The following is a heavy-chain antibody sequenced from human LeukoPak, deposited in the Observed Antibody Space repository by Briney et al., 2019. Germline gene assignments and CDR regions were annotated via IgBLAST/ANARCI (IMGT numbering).Heavy chain of an antibody. V-gene: IGHV4-31*03. D-gene: IGHD3-10*01. CDR3: ARDAPLTGPDY. CDR1: GGSISSGGYY. CDR2: IYYSGST. Sequence: SETLSLTCTVSGGSISSGGYYWSWVRQHPGKGLEWIGYIYYSGSTYYNPSLKSRVTISVDTSKNQLSLKLSSVTAADTAVYYCARDAPLTGPDYWGQGTLVTVSS. J-gene: IGHJ4*02.